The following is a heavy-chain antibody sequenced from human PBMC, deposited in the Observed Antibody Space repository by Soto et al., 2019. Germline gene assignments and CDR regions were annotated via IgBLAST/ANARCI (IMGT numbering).Heavy chain of an antibody. Sequence: GSLRLSCAASGFTFSSYAMSWVRQAPGKGLEWVSAISGSGGSTYYADSVKGRFTISRDNSKNTLYLQMNSLRAEDTAVYYCTTEITMIVVGLAGWGQGTLVTVS. V-gene: IGHV3-23*01. D-gene: IGHD3-22*01. CDR3: TTEITMIVVGLAG. CDR2: ISGSGGST. J-gene: IGHJ4*02. CDR1: GFTFSSYA.